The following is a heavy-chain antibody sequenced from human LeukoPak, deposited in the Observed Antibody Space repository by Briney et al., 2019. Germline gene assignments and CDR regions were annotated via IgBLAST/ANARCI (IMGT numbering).Heavy chain of an antibody. CDR1: GFTVSRNY. CDR3: ARAYSGSYYYYGMDV. D-gene: IGHD1-26*01. CDR2: IYSGGST. Sequence: GGSLRLSCAASGFTVSRNYMSWVRKAPGKGLEGASVIYSGGSTYYADSVKGRFTISRDNSKNTLYLQMNSLRAEDTAVYYCARAYSGSYYYYGMDVWGQGTTVTVSS. J-gene: IGHJ6*02. V-gene: IGHV3-66*01.